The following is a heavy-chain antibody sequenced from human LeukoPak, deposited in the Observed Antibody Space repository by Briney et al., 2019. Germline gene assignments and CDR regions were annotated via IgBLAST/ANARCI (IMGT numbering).Heavy chain of an antibody. J-gene: IGHJ4*02. CDR2: ISWNSGSI. D-gene: IGHD6-13*01. CDR3: AKDIGIAAAGVFDY. V-gene: IGHV3-9*01. Sequence: PGGSLRLSCAASGFTFDDYAMHWVRQPPGKGLEWVSGISWNSGSIGYADSVKGRFTISRDNAKNSLYLQMNSLRAEDTALYYCAKDIGIAAAGVFDYWGQGTLVTVSS. CDR1: GFTFDDYA.